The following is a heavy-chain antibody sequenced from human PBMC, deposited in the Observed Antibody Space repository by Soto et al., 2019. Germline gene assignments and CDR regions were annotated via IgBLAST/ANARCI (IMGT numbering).Heavy chain of an antibody. D-gene: IGHD3-22*01. Sequence: SETLSLTCTVSGGSISSYYWSWIRQPPGKGLEWIGYIYYSGSTYYNPSLKSRVTISVDTSKNQFSLKLSSVTAADTAVYYCARGNSSGRTPHPHFDYWGQGIMVTVSS. V-gene: IGHV4-59*01. CDR3: ARGNSSGRTPHPHFDY. J-gene: IGHJ4*02. CDR1: GGSISSYY. CDR2: IYYSGST.